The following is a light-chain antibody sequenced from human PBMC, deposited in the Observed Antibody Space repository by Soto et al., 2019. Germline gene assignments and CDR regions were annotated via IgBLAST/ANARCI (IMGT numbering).Light chain of an antibody. CDR1: QSVGHS. V-gene: IGKV3-15*01. Sequence: EMVMTQSPATLSVSPGEGVTLSCRVSQSVGHSLAWYQQQPGQPPRILIYGESTRVTGVPPRFSGSGSGTEFTLTMTSLHSDDFSLDYCQRYNDWPDYTFCQGT. CDR2: GES. CDR3: QRYNDWPDYT. J-gene: IGKJ2*01.